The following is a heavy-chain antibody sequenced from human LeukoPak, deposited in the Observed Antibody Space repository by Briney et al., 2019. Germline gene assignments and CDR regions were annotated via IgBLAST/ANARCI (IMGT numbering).Heavy chain of an antibody. CDR3: ARHLSSIHVEMAYYHPDD. Sequence: SETLSLTCTVSFASISSSPYYWGWIRQPPGKGLEWIGSLSYTGSTYSNPSLKSRVTISVDTSKNQFSLKLSSVTAADTAVYYCARHLSSIHVEMAYYHPDDWGQGTLVTVSS. CDR2: LSYTGST. CDR1: FASISSSPYY. D-gene: IGHD5-24*01. V-gene: IGHV4-39*01. J-gene: IGHJ4*02.